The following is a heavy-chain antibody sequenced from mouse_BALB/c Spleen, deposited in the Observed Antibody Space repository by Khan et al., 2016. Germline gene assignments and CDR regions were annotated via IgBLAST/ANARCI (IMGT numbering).Heavy chain of an antibody. CDR2: INPYTGEP. Sequence: QIQLVQSGPELKKPGASVKISCKASGYNFTNYGMHWVKQAPGKGLKWMGWINPYTGEPTYADEFQGRFALSVETYSSTAYLQINNLKNEDKATYYCARRRGYLSAMDYWGQGTSVTVSS. CDR3: ARRRGYLSAMDY. CDR1: GYNFTNYG. D-gene: IGHD2-3*01. J-gene: IGHJ4*01. V-gene: IGHV9-1*02.